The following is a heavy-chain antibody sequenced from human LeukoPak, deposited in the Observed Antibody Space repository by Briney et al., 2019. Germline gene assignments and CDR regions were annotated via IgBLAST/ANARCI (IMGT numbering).Heavy chain of an antibody. Sequence: GGSLRLSCAASGFTFSSYEMNWVRQAPGKGLEWVSYISGSGSTIYYADSVKGRFSISRDNAKNSLYLQMNSLRTEDMALYYCVKDGGGREDYLDHWGQGTLVTVSS. CDR2: ISGSGSTI. CDR3: VKDGGGREDYLDH. D-gene: IGHD3-16*01. V-gene: IGHV3-48*03. CDR1: GFTFSSYE. J-gene: IGHJ4*02.